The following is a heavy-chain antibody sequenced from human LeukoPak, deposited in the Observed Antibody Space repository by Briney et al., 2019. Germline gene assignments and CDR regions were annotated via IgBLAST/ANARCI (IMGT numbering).Heavy chain of an antibody. J-gene: IGHJ5*02. CDR2: IYYSGST. D-gene: IGHD6-25*01. Sequence: SETLSLTCTVSGGSISSYYWSWIRQPPGKGLEWIGYIYYSGSTNYNPSFKSRVTISVDTSKNQFSLKLSSVTAADTAVYYCARRSGVRNVFDPWGQGTLVTVSS. V-gene: IGHV4-59*08. CDR1: GGSISSYY. CDR3: ARRSGVRNVFDP.